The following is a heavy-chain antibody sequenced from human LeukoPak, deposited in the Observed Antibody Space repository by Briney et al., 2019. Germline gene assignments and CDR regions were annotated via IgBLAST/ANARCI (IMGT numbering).Heavy chain of an antibody. J-gene: IGHJ6*03. D-gene: IGHD4-17*01. CDR1: GFTFSSYG. CDR3: ARSPAVTGTDYYMDV. CDR2: IRYDGSNK. V-gene: IGHV3-30*02. Sequence: PGGSLRLSCAASGFTFSSYGMHWVRQAPGKGLEWVAFIRYDGSNKYYADSVKGRFTISRDNSKNTLYLQMNSLRGEDTAVYYCARSPAVTGTDYYMDVWGKGTTVTISS.